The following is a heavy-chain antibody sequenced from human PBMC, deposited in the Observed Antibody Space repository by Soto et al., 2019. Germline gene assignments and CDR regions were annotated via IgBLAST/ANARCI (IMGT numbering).Heavy chain of an antibody. CDR2: IYYSGST. Sequence: QLQLQESGPGLVKPSETLSLTCTVSGGSISSSSYYWGWIRQPPGKGLEWIGSIYYSGSTYYNQSLKRRVTISVDTSKNQFSLKLSSVTAADTAVYYCAVRGVKSWFDPWGQGTLVTVSS. J-gene: IGHJ5*02. V-gene: IGHV4-39*01. CDR1: GGSISSSSYY. D-gene: IGHD3-10*01. CDR3: AVRGVKSWFDP.